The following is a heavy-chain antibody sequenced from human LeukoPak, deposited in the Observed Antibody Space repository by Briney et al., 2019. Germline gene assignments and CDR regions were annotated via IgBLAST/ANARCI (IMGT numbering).Heavy chain of an antibody. J-gene: IGHJ4*02. D-gene: IGHD2-21*02. CDR2: INPKSGGT. Sequence: ASVRVSCKASGHTFIDYFMHWVRQAPGQGLEWMGWINPKSGGTKYAQKFQGGVTMTWDTSISTAYMDLSSLRSDDTAVYYCARPSYCGVNCYYYFDYWGQGTLVTVSP. CDR1: GHTFIDYF. CDR3: ARPSYCGVNCYYYFDY. V-gene: IGHV1-2*02.